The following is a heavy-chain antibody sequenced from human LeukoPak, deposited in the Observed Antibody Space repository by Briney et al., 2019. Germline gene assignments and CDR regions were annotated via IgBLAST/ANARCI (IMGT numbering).Heavy chain of an antibody. Sequence: QPGGSLRHSCAASGFTFSNYAMSWVRQAPGKGLEWVSAILGSGGSTYYADSVKGRFTVSRDNSKSTLYLQMNSLRAEDTALYYCAKWGDYDVLTGYYVPDYWGQGTLVTVSS. J-gene: IGHJ4*02. V-gene: IGHV3-23*01. D-gene: IGHD3-9*01. CDR3: AKWGDYDVLTGYYVPDY. CDR1: GFTFSNYA. CDR2: ILGSGGST.